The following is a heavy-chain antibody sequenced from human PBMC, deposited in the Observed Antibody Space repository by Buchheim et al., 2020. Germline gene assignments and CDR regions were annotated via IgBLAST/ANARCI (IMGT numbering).Heavy chain of an antibody. Sequence: QVQLQESGPGLVKPSETLSLTCTVSGGSISSYYWSWIRQPPGKGLEWIGYIYYSGSTNYNPSLKSRVTISVDTSKNQFSLKLSSVTAADTAVYSCARDVIDSTSSRHWYFDLWGRGTL. CDR1: GGSISSYY. D-gene: IGHD6-6*01. V-gene: IGHV4-59*01. J-gene: IGHJ2*01. CDR3: ARDVIDSTSSRHWYFDL. CDR2: IYYSGST.